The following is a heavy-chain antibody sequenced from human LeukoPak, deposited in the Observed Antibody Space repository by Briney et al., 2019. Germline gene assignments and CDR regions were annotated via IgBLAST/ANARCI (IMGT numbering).Heavy chain of an antibody. D-gene: IGHD4-23*01. V-gene: IGHV4-4*07. CDR1: GGSISSYY. J-gene: IGHJ6*02. CDR3: AREDYAGLDGMDV. Sequence: SETLSVTCTVSGGSISSYYWSWIRQPAGKGVEGIGRIYTSGSTHYHPSLTTRVTISVDTSKTQFSLKLSSVTAADTAVYYCAREDYAGLDGMDVWGQGTTVTVSS. CDR2: IYTSGST.